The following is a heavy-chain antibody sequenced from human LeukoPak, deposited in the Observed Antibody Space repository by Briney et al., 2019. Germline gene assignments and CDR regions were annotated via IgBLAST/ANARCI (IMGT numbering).Heavy chain of an antibody. CDR3: ARHVVVWGATDAFDI. Sequence: SETLSLTCTVSGGSISSSSYYWGWIRQPPGKGLEWIGSIYYSGSTYYNPSLKSRVTISVDTSKNQFSLKLSSVTAADTAVYYCARHVVVWGATDAFDIWGQGTMVTVSS. J-gene: IGHJ3*02. CDR2: IYYSGST. CDR1: GGSISSSSYY. V-gene: IGHV4-39*01. D-gene: IGHD2-21*01.